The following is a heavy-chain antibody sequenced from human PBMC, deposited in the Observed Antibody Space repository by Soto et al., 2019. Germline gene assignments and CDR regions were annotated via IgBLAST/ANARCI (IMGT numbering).Heavy chain of an antibody. CDR1: TFTFSAHA. D-gene: IGHD1-26*01. CDR2: ISYDGSAK. Sequence: GGSLRLSCAASTFTFSAHAMHWVRQTPGKGLEWVAVISYDGSAKYYAASVKGRFTISRDNSNNTLYLDIDTLRADDTAIYFCARDRFGIVGPVDYWGQGTLVTVSS. J-gene: IGHJ4*02. V-gene: IGHV3-30-3*01. CDR3: ARDRFGIVGPVDY.